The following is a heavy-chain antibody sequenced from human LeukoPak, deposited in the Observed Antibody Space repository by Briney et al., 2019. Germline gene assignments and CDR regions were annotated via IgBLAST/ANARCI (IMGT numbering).Heavy chain of an antibody. CDR3: ARDPITFGGVIVIPEILGMDV. V-gene: IGHV1-2*02. Sequence: ASVKVSCKASGYTFTGYYMLRVRQAPGQGLEWMEWINPSSGGTNYAQKFQGRVTMTRDTSITTAYMELSRLRSDDTAVYYCARDPITFGGVIVIPEILGMDVWGQGTTVTVSS. D-gene: IGHD3-16*02. CDR2: INPSSGGT. CDR1: GYTFTGYY. J-gene: IGHJ6*02.